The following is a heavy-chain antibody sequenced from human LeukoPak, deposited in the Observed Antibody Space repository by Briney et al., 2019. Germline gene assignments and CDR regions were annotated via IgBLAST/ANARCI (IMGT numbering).Heavy chain of an antibody. Sequence: GGSLRLSCAASGFTFDDYAMHWVRQAPGKGLEWVSLISGDGGSTYYADSVKGRFTISRDNSENSLYLQMNSLRTEDTALYYCAKVGCSSTSCSGPYYYYGMDVWGQGTTVTVSS. D-gene: IGHD2-2*01. CDR3: AKVGCSSTSCSGPYYYYGMDV. V-gene: IGHV3-43*02. CDR2: ISGDGGST. J-gene: IGHJ6*02. CDR1: GFTFDDYA.